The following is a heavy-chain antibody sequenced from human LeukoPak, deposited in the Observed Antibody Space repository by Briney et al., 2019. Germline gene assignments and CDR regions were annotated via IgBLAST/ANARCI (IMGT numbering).Heavy chain of an antibody. CDR1: GGSIISSSYY. CDR3: AGYDSSGYSVDY. V-gene: IGHV4-39*07. J-gene: IGHJ4*02. D-gene: IGHD3-22*01. CDR2: IYYTGGT. Sequence: PSETLSLSCSVSGGSIISSSYYCARIRQPPGKGLEWIGSIYYTGGTYYNPSLKSRVTISVDTSKNQFSLKLSSVTAADTAVYYCAGYDSSGYSVDYSGQGTLVTVSS.